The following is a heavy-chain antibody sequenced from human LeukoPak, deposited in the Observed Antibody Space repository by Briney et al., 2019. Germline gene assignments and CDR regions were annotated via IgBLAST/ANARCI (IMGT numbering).Heavy chain of an antibody. J-gene: IGHJ4*02. Sequence: SETLSLTCTVSGGSISSGGYYWSWLRQHPGKGLEWIGYIYYSGSTYYNPSLKSRVTISVDTSKNQFSLKLSSVTAADTAVYYCARKPDYYDRGGYFDYWGQGTLVTVSS. CDR2: IYYSGST. V-gene: IGHV4-31*03. CDR1: GGSISSGGYY. D-gene: IGHD3-22*01. CDR3: ARKPDYYDRGGYFDY.